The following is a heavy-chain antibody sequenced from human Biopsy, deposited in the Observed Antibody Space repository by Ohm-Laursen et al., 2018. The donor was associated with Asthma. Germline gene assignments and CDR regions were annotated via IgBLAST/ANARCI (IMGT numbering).Heavy chain of an antibody. CDR3: AKERYYDFWSGYPI. CDR1: GFTFRKSA. CDR2: MSFDGRQT. J-gene: IGHJ3*02. V-gene: IGHV3-30*18. D-gene: IGHD3-3*01. Sequence: PLRLSCTASGFTFRKSAMHWVRQAPGKGLEWVAVMSFDGRQTYYADSVKGRFTISRDNSKNALYLQMNSLRAEDTAVYYCAKERYYDFWSGYPIWGQGTMVTVSS.